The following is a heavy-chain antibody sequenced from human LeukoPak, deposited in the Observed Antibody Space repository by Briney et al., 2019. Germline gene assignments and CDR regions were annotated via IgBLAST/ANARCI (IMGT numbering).Heavy chain of an antibody. Sequence: GRSLRLSCAASGFTFSNYGMHWVRQAPGKGLEWVAVISHDGSNKYYGDSVKGRFTISRDNAKNSLYLQMNSLRAEDTAVYYCARGSDYYYDSSGVDYWGQGTLVTVSS. J-gene: IGHJ4*02. CDR2: ISHDGSNK. V-gene: IGHV3-30*03. CDR1: GFTFSNYG. D-gene: IGHD3-22*01. CDR3: ARGSDYYYDSSGVDY.